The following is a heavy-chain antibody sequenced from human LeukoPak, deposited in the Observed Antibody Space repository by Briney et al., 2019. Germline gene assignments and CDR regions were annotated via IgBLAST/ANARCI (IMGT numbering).Heavy chain of an antibody. Sequence: SETLSLTCTVSGGSISSGGYYWSWIRQHPGTGLEWIGYIYSGSTYYNPSLKSRVTISVDTSKNQFSLKLSSVTAADTAVYYCASGSSWYYYYYGMDVWGQGTTATVSS. CDR3: ASGSSWYYYYYGMDV. CDR2: IYSGST. D-gene: IGHD6-13*01. CDR1: GGSISSGGYY. V-gene: IGHV4-31*03. J-gene: IGHJ6*02.